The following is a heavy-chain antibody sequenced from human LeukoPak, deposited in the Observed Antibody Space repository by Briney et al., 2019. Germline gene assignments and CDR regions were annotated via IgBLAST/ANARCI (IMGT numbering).Heavy chain of an antibody. CDR1: GFTFSSYA. CDR3: ARDTSGWYLFDY. V-gene: IGHV3-30-3*01. D-gene: IGHD6-19*01. CDR2: ISYDGSNK. Sequence: PGGSLRLSCAASGFTFSSYAMHRVRQAPGKGLEWVAVISYDGSNKYYADSVKGRFTISRGNSKNTLYLQMNSLRAEDTAVYYCARDTSGWYLFDYWGQGTLVTVSS. J-gene: IGHJ4*02.